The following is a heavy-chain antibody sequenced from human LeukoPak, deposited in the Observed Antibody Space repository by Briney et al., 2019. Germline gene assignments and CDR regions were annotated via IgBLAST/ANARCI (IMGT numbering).Heavy chain of an antibody. CDR2: IRYDGSNK. CDR3: ANFRTYYYGSGSPSALDY. D-gene: IGHD3-10*01. J-gene: IGHJ4*02. V-gene: IGHV3-30*02. CDR1: GFTFSSYG. Sequence: GGSLRLSCAASGFTFSSYGMHWVRQAPGKGLEWVAFIRYDGSNKYYADSVKGRFTISRDNSKNTLYLQMNSLRAEDTAVYYCANFRTYYYGSGSPSALDYWGQGTLVTVSS.